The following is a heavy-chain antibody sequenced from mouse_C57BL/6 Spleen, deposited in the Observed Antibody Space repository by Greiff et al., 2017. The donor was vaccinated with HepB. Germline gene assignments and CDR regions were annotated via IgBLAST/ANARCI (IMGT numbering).Heavy chain of an antibody. CDR2: ISSGSSTI. CDR3: ARSTWVYAMDY. CDR1: GFTFSDYG. J-gene: IGHJ4*01. Sequence: EVQVVESGAGLVKPGGSLKLSCAASGFTFSDYGMHWVRQAPEKGLEWVAYISSGSSTIYYADTVKGRFTISRDNAKNTLFLQMTSLRSEDTAMYYCARSTWVYAMDYWGQGTSVTVSS. D-gene: IGHD4-1*01. V-gene: IGHV5-17*01.